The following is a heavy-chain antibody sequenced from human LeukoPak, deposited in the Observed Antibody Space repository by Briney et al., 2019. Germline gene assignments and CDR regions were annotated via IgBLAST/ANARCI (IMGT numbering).Heavy chain of an antibody. CDR1: GGSISSYY. Sequence: SETLSLTCTVSGGSISSYYWSWIRQPAGEGLEWIGYIYYSGSTNYNPSLKSRVTISVDTSKNQFSLKLSSVTSADTAVYYCARYYYDNSGSIYAFDIWGQGTMATVSS. J-gene: IGHJ3*02. CDR3: ARYYYDNSGSIYAFDI. D-gene: IGHD3-22*01. V-gene: IGHV4-59*01. CDR2: IYYSGST.